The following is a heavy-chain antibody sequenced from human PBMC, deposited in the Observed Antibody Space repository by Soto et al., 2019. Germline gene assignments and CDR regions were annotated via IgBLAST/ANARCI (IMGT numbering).Heavy chain of an antibody. D-gene: IGHD3-22*01. CDR3: ATERSQIVVVMRY. CDR1: GFTFSSYG. J-gene: IGHJ4*02. V-gene: IGHV3-30*03. CDR2: ISYDGSNK. Sequence: LRLSCAASGFTFSSYGMHWVRQAPGKGLEWVAVISYDGSNKYYADSVKGRFTISRDNSKNTLYLQMNSLRAEDTAVYYCATERSQIVVVMRYWGQGALVTVSS.